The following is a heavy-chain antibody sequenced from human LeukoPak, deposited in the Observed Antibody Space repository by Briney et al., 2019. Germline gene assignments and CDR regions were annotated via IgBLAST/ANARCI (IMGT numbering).Heavy chain of an antibody. CDR2: ISYDGSNK. D-gene: IGHD6-19*01. Sequence: GGSLRLSCAASGFTFSSYGMHWARQAPGKGLEWVAVISYDGSNKYYADSVKGRFTISRDNSKNTLYLQMNSLRAEDTAVYYCAKDNPSGWLYYFDYWGQGTLVTVSS. CDR1: GFTFSSYG. V-gene: IGHV3-30*18. J-gene: IGHJ4*02. CDR3: AKDNPSGWLYYFDY.